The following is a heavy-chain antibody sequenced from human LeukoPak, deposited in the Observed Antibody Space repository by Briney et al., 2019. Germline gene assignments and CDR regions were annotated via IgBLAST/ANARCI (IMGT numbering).Heavy chain of an antibody. D-gene: IGHD3-22*01. CDR1: GYTFTGYY. V-gene: IGHV1-2*02. J-gene: IGHJ3*02. CDR2: INPNSGGT. CDR3: ARDREYYYDSSGYMPDAFDI. Sequence: GTSVKVSCKASGYTFTGYYMHWVRQAPGQGLEWMGWINPNSGGTNYAQKFQGRVTMTRDTSISTAYMELSRLRSDDTAVYYCARDREYYYDSSGYMPDAFDIWGQGTMVTVSS.